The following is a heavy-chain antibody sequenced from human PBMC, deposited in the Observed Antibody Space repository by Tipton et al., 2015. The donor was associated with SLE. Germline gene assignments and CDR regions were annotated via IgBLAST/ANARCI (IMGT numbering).Heavy chain of an antibody. J-gene: IGHJ4*02. V-gene: IGHV4-34*01. D-gene: IGHD2-15*01. CDR2: INHHGST. Sequence: LRLSCAVYGGSFSGYYWSWIRQPPGKGLEWIGEINHHGSTNYNPSLKSRVTISVDRSKKQFSLKLRSVTAADTAVHYCAGCGGGSCYAYWGRGTPVPVSS. CDR3: AGCGGGSCYAY. CDR1: GGSFSGYY.